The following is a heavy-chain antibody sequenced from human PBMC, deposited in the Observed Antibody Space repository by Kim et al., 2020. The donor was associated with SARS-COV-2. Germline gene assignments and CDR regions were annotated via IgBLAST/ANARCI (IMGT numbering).Heavy chain of an antibody. CDR2: INHSGST. D-gene: IGHD3-10*01. V-gene: IGHV4-34*01. CDR1: GGSFSGYY. Sequence: SETLSLTCAVYGGSFSGYYWSWIRQPPGKGLEWIGEINHSGSTNYNPSLKSRVTISVDTSKNQFSLKLSSVTAADTAVYYCARSHTPNYYYGSGSYSYWGQGTLVTVSS. J-gene: IGHJ4*02. CDR3: ARSHTPNYYYGSGSYSY.